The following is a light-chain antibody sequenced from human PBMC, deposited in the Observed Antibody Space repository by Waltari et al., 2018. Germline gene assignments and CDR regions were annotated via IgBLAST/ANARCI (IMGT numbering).Light chain of an antibody. Sequence: DIQMTQSPSSLSASIGDRLTITCRASQGISTWLAWCQQKPGKAPKILIYKASSLQSGVPSRFSGSGSGTEFTLTISSLQPEDFAIYYCQQYNSAPPTFGGGTKVDIK. CDR1: QGISTW. CDR3: QQYNSAPPT. V-gene: IGKV1D-16*01. CDR2: KAS. J-gene: IGKJ4*02.